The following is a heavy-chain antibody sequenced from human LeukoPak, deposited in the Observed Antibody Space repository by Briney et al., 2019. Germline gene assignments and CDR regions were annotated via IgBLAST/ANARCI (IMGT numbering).Heavy chain of an antibody. J-gene: IGHJ4*02. D-gene: IGHD1-26*01. V-gene: IGHV4-59*08. Sequence: PSETLSLTCTVSGGSISSYYWSWIRQPPGKGLEWIGYISYSGYTNYNPSLKSRVTISVDTSKIHFSLKLSSVTAADTAVYYCARHGGSYSFDYWGQGTLVTVSS. CDR2: ISYSGYT. CDR1: GGSISSYY. CDR3: ARHGGSYSFDY.